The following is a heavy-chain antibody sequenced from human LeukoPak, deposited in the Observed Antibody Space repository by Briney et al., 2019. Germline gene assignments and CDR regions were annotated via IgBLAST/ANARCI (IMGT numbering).Heavy chain of an antibody. V-gene: IGHV4-4*07. CDR3: AGETAMVGFDY. CDR1: GASISGYY. J-gene: IGHJ4*02. Sequence: SETLSLTCTVSGASISGYYCSWIRQPAGKGLEWIGRIYTSGSTIYNPSLKSRVSMSVDTSKNQFSLKLSSVTAADTAVYYCAGETAMVGFDYWGQGTLVTVSS. CDR2: IYTSGST. D-gene: IGHD5-18*01.